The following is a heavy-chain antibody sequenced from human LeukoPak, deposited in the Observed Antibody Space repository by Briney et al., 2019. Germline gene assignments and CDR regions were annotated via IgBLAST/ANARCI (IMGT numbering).Heavy chain of an antibody. CDR2: IWYDGSNK. Sequence: GRPLRLSCAASGFTFSTYGMHWVRQAPGKGLEWVAVIWYDGSNKYYADSVKGRFTISRDNSKNTLYLQMNSLRAEDTAVYYCARDQAAADYGDAGAFDYWGQGTLVTVSS. D-gene: IGHD4-17*01. CDR3: ARDQAAADYGDAGAFDY. CDR1: GFTFSTYG. J-gene: IGHJ4*02. V-gene: IGHV3-33*01.